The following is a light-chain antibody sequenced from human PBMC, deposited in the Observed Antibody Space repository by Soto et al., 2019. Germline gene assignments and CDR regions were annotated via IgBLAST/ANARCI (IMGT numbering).Light chain of an antibody. CDR2: EVN. Sequence: QSVLTQPPSASGSHGQSVTISCTGTTSDVGGYNYVSWYQLHPGKVPKLIISEVNKRPSGVPDRFSGSKSGSTASLTVSGLQAEDEADYFCSSYAGSKNFILFGGGTKLTVL. CDR1: TSDVGGYNY. J-gene: IGLJ2*01. V-gene: IGLV2-8*01. CDR3: SSYAGSKNFIL.